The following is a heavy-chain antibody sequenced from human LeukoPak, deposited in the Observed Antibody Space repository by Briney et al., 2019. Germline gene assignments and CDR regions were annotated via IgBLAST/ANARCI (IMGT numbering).Heavy chain of an antibody. CDR3: ARGYDSSGYYHYYFDY. V-gene: IGHV3-33*01. D-gene: IGHD3-22*01. CDR1: GFTFSSYG. Sequence: GGSLRLSCAASGFTFSSYGMNWVRQAPGKGLEWVAVIWYDGSNKYYADSVKGRFTISRDNSKNTLYLQMNSLRADGTAVYYCARGYDSSGYYHYYFDYWGQGTLVTVSS. J-gene: IGHJ4*02. CDR2: IWYDGSNK.